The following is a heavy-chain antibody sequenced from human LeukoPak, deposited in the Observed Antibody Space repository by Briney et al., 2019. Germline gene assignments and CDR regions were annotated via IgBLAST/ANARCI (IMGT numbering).Heavy chain of an antibody. V-gene: IGHV1-69*13. CDR2: IIPIFGTA. J-gene: IGHJ3*02. CDR1: GGTFSSYA. D-gene: IGHD5-12*01. CDR3: ARTGDIVATVGAFDI. Sequence: GASVKVSCKASGGTFSSYAISWVRQAPGQGLEWMGGIIPIFGTANYAQKFQGRVTITADESTSTAYMELSSLRSEDTAVYYCARTGDIVATVGAFDIWGQGTMVTVSS.